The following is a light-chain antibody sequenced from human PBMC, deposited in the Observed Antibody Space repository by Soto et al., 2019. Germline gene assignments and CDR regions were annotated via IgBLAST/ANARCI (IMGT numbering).Light chain of an antibody. Sequence: QSVLTKPASVSGSPGQSITISCTGTRSDVGGYNYVSWYQQHPGKAPKLMIYDVTNRPSGVSNRFSGSKSGNTASLTISGLKAEDEADYYCSSYTTSSTRVFGGGTKVTVL. CDR2: DVT. CDR1: RSDVGGYNY. J-gene: IGLJ2*01. CDR3: SSYTTSSTRV. V-gene: IGLV2-14*01.